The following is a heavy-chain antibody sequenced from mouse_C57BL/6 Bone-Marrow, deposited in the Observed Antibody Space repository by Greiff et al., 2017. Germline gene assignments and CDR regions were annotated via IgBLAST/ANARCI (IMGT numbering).Heavy chain of an antibody. CDR2: IDPEPGGT. J-gene: IGHJ3*01. CDR3: TRYGSSYCWFAY. V-gene: IGHV1-15*01. CDR1: GYTFTDYE. D-gene: IGHD1-1*01. Sequence: VQLQQSGAELVRPGASVTLSCKASGYTFTDYEMHWVKQTPVHGLEWIGAIDPEPGGTDYNQKFKGKAILTADKSSSTAYMELRSLTSEDSAVYYCTRYGSSYCWFAYWGQGTLVTVSA.